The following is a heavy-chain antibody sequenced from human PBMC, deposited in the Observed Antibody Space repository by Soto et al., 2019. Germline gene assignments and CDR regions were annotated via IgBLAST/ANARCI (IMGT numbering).Heavy chain of an antibody. CDR2: IYYSGST. D-gene: IGHD7-27*01. CDR1: GGSVSSGSYY. V-gene: IGHV4-61*01. CDR3: ARFPRTGDRYYFDS. Sequence: QVQLQESGPGLVKPSETLSLTCTVSGGSVSSGSYYWSWIRQPPGKGLEWIGYIYYSGSTNYNPSLKSRVTISLHTCKNQCSLKLSSVTAADTAVYYCARFPRTGDRYYFDSWGQGTLVTVSS. J-gene: IGHJ4*02.